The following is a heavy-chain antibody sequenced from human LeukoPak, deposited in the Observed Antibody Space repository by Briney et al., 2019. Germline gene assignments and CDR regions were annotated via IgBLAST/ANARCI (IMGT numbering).Heavy chain of an antibody. V-gene: IGHV1-18*01. Sequence: ASVKVSCKASGYTFTSYGISWVRQAPGQGLEWMGWISAYNGNTNYAQKLQGRVTMTTDTSTSTAYMELRSLRSDDTAVYYCARTGSEQLAEYYYYYMDVWGKGTTVTVSS. J-gene: IGHJ6*03. D-gene: IGHD6-6*01. CDR3: ARTGSEQLAEYYYYYMDV. CDR2: ISAYNGNT. CDR1: GYTFTSYG.